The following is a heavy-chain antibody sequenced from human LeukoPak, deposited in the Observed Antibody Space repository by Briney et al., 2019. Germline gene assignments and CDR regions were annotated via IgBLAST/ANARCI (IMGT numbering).Heavy chain of an antibody. Sequence: GGSLRLSCAASGFTFSSYAMSWVRQAPGKGLEWVSALTFGGDATWYADSVKGWFTISRDNSKNTLYLQMNSLRAEDTAVYYCAKDAYTSGPYYFDYWGQGTLVTVSS. CDR1: GFTFSSYA. CDR3: AKDAYTSGPYYFDY. V-gene: IGHV3-23*01. D-gene: IGHD2-8*02. J-gene: IGHJ4*02. CDR2: LTFGGDAT.